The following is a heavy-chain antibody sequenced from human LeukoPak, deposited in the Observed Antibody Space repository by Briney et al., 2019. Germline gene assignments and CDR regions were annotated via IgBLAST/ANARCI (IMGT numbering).Heavy chain of an antibody. V-gene: IGHV4-4*07. J-gene: IGHJ4*02. D-gene: IGHD3-3*01. CDR2: IYTSGST. CDR1: GGSISSYY. Sequence: SETLSLTCTLSGGSISSYYWSWIRQPAGKGLEWIWRIYTSGSTDYTPSLKSRVTMSVDKSKNHLSLKLSSVTAADTAVYYCARADFWSGYRFDYWGQGTLVTVSS. CDR3: ARADFWSGYRFDY.